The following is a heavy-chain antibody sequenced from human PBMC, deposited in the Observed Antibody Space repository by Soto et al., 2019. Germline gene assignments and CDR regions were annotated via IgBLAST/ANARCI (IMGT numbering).Heavy chain of an antibody. V-gene: IGHV5-51*01. J-gene: IGHJ4*02. CDR2: IYLADFDT. CDR1: GYTFSNYW. D-gene: IGHD6-6*01. Sequence: GESLKISCKASGYTFSNYWIGWVRQMPGKGLEWMGIIYLADFDTRYSPSLQGQVTISADKSINTAYLQWGSLKASDTAMYYCARQAIYSSWSFDFWGQGTLVTVSS. CDR3: ARQAIYSSWSFDF.